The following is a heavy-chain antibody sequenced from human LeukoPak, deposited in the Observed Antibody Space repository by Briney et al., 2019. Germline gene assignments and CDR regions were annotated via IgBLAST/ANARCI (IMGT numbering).Heavy chain of an antibody. CDR2: LNPNSGGT. V-gene: IGHV1-2*02. D-gene: IGHD3-22*01. CDR1: GYTFTGYY. CDR3: AIYSYNYDSSGYYYA. J-gene: IGHJ5*02. Sequence: ASVKVSCKASGYTFTGYYMHWVRQAPGQGLEWMGWLNPNSGGTNYAQKFQGRVTMTRDTSISTAYMELSRLRSDDTAVYYCAIYSYNYDSSGYYYAWGQGTLVTVSS.